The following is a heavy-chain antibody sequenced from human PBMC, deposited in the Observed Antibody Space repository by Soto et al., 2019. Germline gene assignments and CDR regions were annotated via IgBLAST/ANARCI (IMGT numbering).Heavy chain of an antibody. V-gene: IGHV4-59*12. D-gene: IGHD3-9*01. CDR3: ARGLYFGDAFDI. J-gene: IGHJ3*02. CDR2: IYYSGST. CDR1: GGSIRSYY. Sequence: SETLSLTCTVSGGSIRSYYWSWIRQPPGKGLEWIGYIYYSGSTNYNPSLKSRVTISVDTSKNQFSLKLSSVTAADTAVYYCARGLYFGDAFDIWGQGTLVTVSS.